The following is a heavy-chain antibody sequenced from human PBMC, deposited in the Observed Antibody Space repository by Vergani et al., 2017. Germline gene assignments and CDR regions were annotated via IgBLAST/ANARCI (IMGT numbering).Heavy chain of an antibody. V-gene: IGHV3-48*03. CDR2: ISSSGSTI. Sequence: EVQLVESGGGLVQPVGSLRLSCAASGFTFSSYEMNWVRQAPGKGLEWVSYISSSGSTIYYADSVKGRFTISRDNAKNSLYLQMNSLRAEDTAVYYCARDSGSHLAPFDYWGQGTLVTVSS. D-gene: IGHD1-26*01. CDR3: ARDSGSHLAPFDY. CDR1: GFTFSSYE. J-gene: IGHJ4*02.